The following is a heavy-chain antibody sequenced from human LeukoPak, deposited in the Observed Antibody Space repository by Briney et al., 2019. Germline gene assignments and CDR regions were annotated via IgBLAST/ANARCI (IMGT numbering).Heavy chain of an antibody. CDR1: GITFSNAW. CDR2: IYRNSNGETT. Sequence: GGSLRPSCAASGITFSNAWMTWVRQAPGKGLEWVGRIYRNSNGETTDYGAPVKGRFTMSRDDSKNTLYLQMDSLKTEDTAVYYCTTYSSGFCPFWGQGTLVTVSS. D-gene: IGHD6-19*01. J-gene: IGHJ4*02. V-gene: IGHV3-15*01. CDR3: TTYSSGFCPF.